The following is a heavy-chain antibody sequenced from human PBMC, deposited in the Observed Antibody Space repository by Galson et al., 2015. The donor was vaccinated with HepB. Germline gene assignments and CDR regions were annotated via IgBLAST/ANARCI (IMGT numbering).Heavy chain of an antibody. Sequence: SLRLSCAASGFTFSSYGMHWVRQAPGKGLEWVAVIWYDGSNKYYADSVKGRFTISRDNAKNSLYLQMNSLRAEDTAVYYCARDPSVAGTGYFDYWGQGTLVTVSS. CDR2: IWYDGSNK. D-gene: IGHD6-19*01. CDR1: GFTFSSYG. CDR3: ARDPSVAGTGYFDY. J-gene: IGHJ4*02. V-gene: IGHV3-33*01.